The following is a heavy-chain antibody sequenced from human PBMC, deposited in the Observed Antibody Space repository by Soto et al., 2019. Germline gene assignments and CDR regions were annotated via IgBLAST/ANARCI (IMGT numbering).Heavy chain of an antibody. CDR3: ARIVSGYTYGRRSYYFDY. CDR1: GFSLSNDRMG. CDR2: IFSNDAK. Sequence: QVTLKESGPVLVKPTETLTLTCTVSGFSLSNDRMGVSWIRQPPGKALEWLAHIFSNDAKSYSTSLKSGLTIXKNXSKSQVVLTMTNVGPVDTATYYCARIVSGYTYGRRSYYFDYWGQGSLVTVSS. D-gene: IGHD2-15*01. J-gene: IGHJ4*02. V-gene: IGHV2-26*01.